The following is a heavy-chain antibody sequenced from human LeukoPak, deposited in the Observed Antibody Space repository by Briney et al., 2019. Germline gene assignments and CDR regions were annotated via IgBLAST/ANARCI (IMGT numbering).Heavy chain of an antibody. CDR1: GYSFSSYW. CDR3: ARLPGGYISSWFDC. CDR2: IYPGDSDT. Sequence: GESLKISCKGSGYSFSSYWIGWVRQMPGKGLEWMGIIYPGDSDTRYSPSFQGQVTISADKSNSTAYMQWSSLKASDSAMYYCARLPGGYISSWFDCWGQGSQVTVSS. V-gene: IGHV5-51*01. J-gene: IGHJ4*02. D-gene: IGHD6-13*01.